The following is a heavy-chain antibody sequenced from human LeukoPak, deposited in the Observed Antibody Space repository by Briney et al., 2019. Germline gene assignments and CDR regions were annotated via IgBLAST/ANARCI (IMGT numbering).Heavy chain of an antibody. V-gene: IGHV3-30*18. CDR1: GFTFSSYG. J-gene: IGHJ4*02. CDR3: AKDPDGRRWFHDQ. Sequence: GGSLRLSCAASGFTFSSYGMHWVRQAPGKGLEWVAVISNDGSYKFYADSVKGRITISRDNSKNTLYLEMNSLRGEDTAVYYCAKDPDGRRWFHDQWGQGTLVTVSS. D-gene: IGHD4-23*01. CDR2: ISNDGSYK.